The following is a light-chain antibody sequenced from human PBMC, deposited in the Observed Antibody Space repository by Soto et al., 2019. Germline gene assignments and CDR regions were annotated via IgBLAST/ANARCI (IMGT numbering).Light chain of an antibody. Sequence: EIVLTQSPATLSLSPGEIATLSCRASQSISTYLAWYQQNPGQAPRLLIYDVSKRAAGVPARFSGGGSGTDFTLTSSSLEPEDFAVDYCQQRYYWPPGLTFGGGTKVEI. V-gene: IGKV3-11*01. CDR1: QSISTY. CDR2: DVS. CDR3: QQRYYWPPGLT. J-gene: IGKJ4*01.